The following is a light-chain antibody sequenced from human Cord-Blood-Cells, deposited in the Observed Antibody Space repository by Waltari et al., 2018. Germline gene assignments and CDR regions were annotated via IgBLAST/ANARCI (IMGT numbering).Light chain of an antibody. CDR2: GAS. V-gene: IGKV3-20*01. CDR1: HGVSSSY. J-gene: IGKJ3*01. Sequence: DIVSTHSPVTLPLAPGVRATLSDRASHGVSSSYLAWYQQKPGQAPRLLIYGASSRATGIPDRFSGSGSGTDFTLTISRLEPEDFAVYYCQQYGSSPPFTFGPGTKVDIK. CDR3: QQYGSSPPFT.